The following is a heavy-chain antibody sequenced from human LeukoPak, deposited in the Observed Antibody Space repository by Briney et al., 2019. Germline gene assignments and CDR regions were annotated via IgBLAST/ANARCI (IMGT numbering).Heavy chain of an antibody. CDR3: ARHASYYYDSSGYYYLDY. J-gene: IGHJ4*02. D-gene: IGHD3-22*01. CDR1: GGSFSGYY. V-gene: IGHV4-34*01. Sequence: SETLSLTCAVYGGSFSGYYWSWIRQPPGKGLEWIGSIYYSGSTYYNPSLKSRVTISVDTSKNQLSLKLSSVTAADTAVYYCARHASYYYDSSGYYYLDYWGQGTLVTVSS. CDR2: IYYSGST.